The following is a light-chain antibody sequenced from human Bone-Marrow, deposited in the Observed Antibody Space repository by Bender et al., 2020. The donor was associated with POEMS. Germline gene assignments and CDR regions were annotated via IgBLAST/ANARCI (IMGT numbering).Light chain of an antibody. CDR2: SNS. CDR1: NSNIGSNI. V-gene: IGLV1-44*01. CDR3: AAWDDSRNGVV. J-gene: IGLJ2*01. Sequence: QSILTQPPSASGTPGQRVTVSCSGGNSNIGSNIVNWYQQLPGTAPKLLIYSNSQRPSGVPDRFSGSKSGTSASLAISGLEPDDEADYYCAAWDDSRNGVVFGGGTKLTVL.